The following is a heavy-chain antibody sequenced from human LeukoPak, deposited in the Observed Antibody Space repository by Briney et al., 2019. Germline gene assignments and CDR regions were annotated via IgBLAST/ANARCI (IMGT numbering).Heavy chain of an antibody. Sequence: SETLSLTCTVSGGSISSSSYYWSWIRQPPGKGLEWIGEINHSGSTNYNPSLKSRVTISVDTSKNQFSLKLSSVTAADTAVYYCARASSGWSFDYWGQGTLVTVSS. CDR2: INHSGST. D-gene: IGHD6-19*01. CDR3: ARASSGWSFDY. V-gene: IGHV4-39*07. CDR1: GGSISSSSYY. J-gene: IGHJ4*02.